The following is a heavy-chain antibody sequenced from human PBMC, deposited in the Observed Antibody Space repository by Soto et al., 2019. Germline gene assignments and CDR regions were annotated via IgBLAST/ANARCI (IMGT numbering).Heavy chain of an antibody. D-gene: IGHD5-18*01. J-gene: IGHJ6*02. V-gene: IGHV1-18*01. CDR2: ISAYNGNT. CDR3: ARESWIQAYYYYGMDV. Sequence: QVQLVQSGAEVKKPGASVKVSCKASGYTFTSYGISWVRQAPGQGLEWMGWISAYNGNTNYAQKLQGRVTMTTDTSTSTAYMELTSLRSDDTAVYYCARESWIQAYYYYGMDVWGQGTTVTVSS. CDR1: GYTFTSYG.